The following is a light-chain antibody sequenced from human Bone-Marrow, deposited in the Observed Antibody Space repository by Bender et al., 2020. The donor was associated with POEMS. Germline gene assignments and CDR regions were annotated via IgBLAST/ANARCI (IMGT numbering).Light chain of an antibody. V-gene: IGLV1-44*01. J-gene: IGLJ3*02. CDR1: SSNIGAHA. CDR2: SSH. Sequence: QSVLTQPPSASGTPGQRVTISCSGGSSNIGAHAVNWYQHLPGTAPKLLIYSSHRRPSEVPDRFSGSRSGTSASLAISGLRSEDEADYYCAAWDDGLYWMFGGGTKLTVL. CDR3: AAWDDGLYWM.